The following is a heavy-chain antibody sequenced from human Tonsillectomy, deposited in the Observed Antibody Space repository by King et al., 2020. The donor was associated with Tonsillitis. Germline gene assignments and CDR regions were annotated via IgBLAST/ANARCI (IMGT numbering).Heavy chain of an antibody. D-gene: IGHD3-3*01. CDR1: GFIFSTYA. J-gene: IGHJ5*02. CDR2: ISYDGRKK. V-gene: IGHV3-30*04. Sequence: VQLVESRGGVVQPGRSLRLSCAASGFIFSTYAMHWVRQAPGKGLEWVAVISYDGRKKYYADSVKGRFSISRDTSKNTLYLQMNSLRNEDTAVYHCARDQGFLEWLSAFPPNNWFDPWGQGTLVTVSS. CDR3: ARDQGFLEWLSAFPPNNWFDP.